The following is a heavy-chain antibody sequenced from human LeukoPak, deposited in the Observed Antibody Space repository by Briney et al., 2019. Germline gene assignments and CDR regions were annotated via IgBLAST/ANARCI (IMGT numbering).Heavy chain of an antibody. CDR2: ISYGGSNK. Sequence: GGSLRLSCAASGFTFSSYGMHWVRQAPGKGLEWVAVISYGGSNKYYADSVKGRFTISRDNSKNTLYLQMNSLRAEDTAVYYCAKDSTFSHYYDSSGYFDYWGQGTLVTVSS. J-gene: IGHJ4*02. D-gene: IGHD3-22*01. V-gene: IGHV3-30*18. CDR1: GFTFSSYG. CDR3: AKDSTFSHYYDSSGYFDY.